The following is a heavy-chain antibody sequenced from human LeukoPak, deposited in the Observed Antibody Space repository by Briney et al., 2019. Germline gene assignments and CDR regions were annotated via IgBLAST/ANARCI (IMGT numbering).Heavy chain of an antibody. J-gene: IGHJ4*02. CDR2: IYYSGST. Sequence: SETLSLTCTVSDGSISSSSYYWGWIRQPPGKGLEWIGSIYYSGSTYYNPSLKSRVTISVDTSKNQFSLKLSSVTAADTAVYXXXIRELLLWVYWGQGTLVTVSS. CDR3: XIRELLLWVY. CDR1: DGSISSSSYY. D-gene: IGHD1-26*01. V-gene: IGHV4-39*01.